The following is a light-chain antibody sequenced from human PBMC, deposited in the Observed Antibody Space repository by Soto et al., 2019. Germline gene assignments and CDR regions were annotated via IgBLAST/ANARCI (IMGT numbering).Light chain of an antibody. CDR2: AAS. CDR1: QSISSW. Sequence: DIQITRCPSTLSASLVDRVTITCRASQSISSWLAWYQQKPGKAPNLLISAASSLESGVPSRFSGSGSGTEFTLTISSLQPDDFATYYCQQYNTFWTFGQGTKVDIK. CDR3: QQYNTFWT. V-gene: IGKV1-5*01. J-gene: IGKJ1*01.